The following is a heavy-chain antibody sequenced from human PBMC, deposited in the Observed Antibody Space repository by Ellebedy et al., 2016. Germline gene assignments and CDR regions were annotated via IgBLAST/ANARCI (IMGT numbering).Heavy chain of an antibody. J-gene: IGHJ4*02. CDR3: YYGHYSAS. Sequence: GGSLRLXXTASGLNLGNYFMSWVRQAPGKGLEWVSTISAGGDNTQFADSVKGRFTISRDNSRDTLYLQMNSLRAEDTAVYYCYYGHYSASWGQGTLVTVSS. CDR1: GLNLGNYF. CDR2: ISAGGDNT. D-gene: IGHD4-17*01. V-gene: IGHV3-23*01.